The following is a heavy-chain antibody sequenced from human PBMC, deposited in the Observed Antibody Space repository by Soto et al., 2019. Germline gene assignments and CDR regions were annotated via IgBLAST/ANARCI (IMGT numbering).Heavy chain of an antibody. D-gene: IGHD5-12*01. CDR3: ARHWAIVALGDNWFDP. V-gene: IGHV4-39*01. J-gene: IGHJ5*02. CDR2: IFYSGST. Sequence: QLQLQESGPGLVKPSETLSLICTVSGGSISSSSYYWGWFRQPPGKGLAWIGSIFYSGSTYYNPSLKSRVTISVDTSKTQFSLKLSSVSAADTAVYYCARHWAIVALGDNWFDPWGQGTLVTVSS. CDR1: GGSISSSSYY.